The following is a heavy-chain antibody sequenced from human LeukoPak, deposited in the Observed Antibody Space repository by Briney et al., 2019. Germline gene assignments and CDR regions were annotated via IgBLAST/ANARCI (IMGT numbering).Heavy chain of an antibody. CDR2: INPNTGGT. V-gene: IGHV1-2*02. CDR1: GYSFTGNY. Sequence: ASVRVSCKASGYSFTGNYMHWVRQAPGQGFEWMGWINPNTGGTNYAQKFKGRVLMTRDTSISTAYLELSSLNSDDTAVYYCVRSDGARVFDSWGQGTIVTVSS. D-gene: IGHD5-24*01. CDR3: VRSDGARVFDS. J-gene: IGHJ3*02.